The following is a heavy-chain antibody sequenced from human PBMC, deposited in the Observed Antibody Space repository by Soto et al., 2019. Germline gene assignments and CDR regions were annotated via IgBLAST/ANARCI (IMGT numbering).Heavy chain of an antibody. D-gene: IGHD4-17*01. Sequence: PSETLSLTCTVSGGSISSYYWSWIRQPPGKGLEWIGYIYYSGSTNYNPSLKSRVTISVDTSKNQFSLKLSSVTAADTAVYYCAREEHGDYVRWFDPWGQGTLVTVS. CDR1: GGSISSYY. CDR2: IYYSGST. J-gene: IGHJ5*02. CDR3: AREEHGDYVRWFDP. V-gene: IGHV4-59*01.